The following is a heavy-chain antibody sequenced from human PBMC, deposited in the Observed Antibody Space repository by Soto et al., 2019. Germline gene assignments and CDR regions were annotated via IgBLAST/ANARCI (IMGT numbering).Heavy chain of an antibody. D-gene: IGHD6-19*01. CDR3: SRKAVCGPRNLFDY. CDR1: GGSISHCSYL. CDR2: VSHIGST. V-gene: IGHV4-39*01. Sequence: SENLFLTWSVSGGSISHCSYLLGWVRQPPGKGLQWIGSVSHIGSTNYNPSLKSRLTISVGTSKTQSSLRLNSVTAADTAVYYCSRKAVCGPRNLFDYWGQGTLVTVSS. J-gene: IGHJ4*02.